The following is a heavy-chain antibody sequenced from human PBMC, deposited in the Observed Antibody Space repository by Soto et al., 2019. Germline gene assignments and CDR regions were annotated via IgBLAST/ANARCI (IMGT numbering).Heavy chain of an antibody. D-gene: IGHD6-13*01. Sequence: PSETLSLTCTVSGASISSYYWTWILQPPGKGLEWIGSIYYSGSTDYNPSLKSRVTISIDTSKSQFSLKLSSVTAADTAVYYCARDRGGGIEAFDDWGQGAVVTVSS. CDR1: GASISSYY. CDR3: ARDRGGGIEAFDD. CDR2: IYYSGST. V-gene: IGHV4-59*01. J-gene: IGHJ4*02.